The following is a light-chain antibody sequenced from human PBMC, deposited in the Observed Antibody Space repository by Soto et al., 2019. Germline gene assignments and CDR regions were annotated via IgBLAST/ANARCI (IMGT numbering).Light chain of an antibody. CDR1: QSVSSY. CDR3: QQRSNWPRFT. CDR2: DAS. V-gene: IGKV3-11*01. J-gene: IGKJ3*01. Sequence: EIVLTQSPATLSLSPGERATLSCRASQSVSSYLAWYQQKPGQAPRLLIYDASNRATGIPARFNGSGSGTDFTLTISSLAPEDFAVYYCQQRSNWPRFTFGPGTKVDIK.